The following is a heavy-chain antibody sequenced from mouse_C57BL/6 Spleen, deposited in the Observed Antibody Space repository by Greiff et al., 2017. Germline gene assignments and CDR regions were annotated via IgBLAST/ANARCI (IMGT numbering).Heavy chain of an antibody. Sequence: VQLQQSGAELVRPGASVKLSCTASGFNIKDDYMHWVKQRPEQGLEWIGWIDPENGDTEYASKFQGKATITADTSSNTAYLQLSSLTSEDTAVYYCTTPITTVVEGYFDVWGTGTTVTVSS. J-gene: IGHJ1*03. D-gene: IGHD1-1*01. CDR3: TTPITTVVEGYFDV. V-gene: IGHV14-4*01. CDR2: IDPENGDT. CDR1: GFNIKDDY.